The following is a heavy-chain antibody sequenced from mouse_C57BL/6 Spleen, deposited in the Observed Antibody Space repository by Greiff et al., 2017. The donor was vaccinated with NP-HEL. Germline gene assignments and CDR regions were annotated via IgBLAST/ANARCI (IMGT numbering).Heavy chain of an antibody. CDR1: GYTFTSYW. J-gene: IGHJ2*01. CDR3: ATYGYDDGFDY. V-gene: IGHV1-64*01. Sequence: QVQLQQPGAELVKPGASVKLSCKASGYTFTSYWMHWVKRRPGQGLEWIGMIHPNSGSTNYNEKFKSKATLTVDKSSSTAYMQLSSLTSEDSAVYYCATYGYDDGFDYWGQGTTLTVSS. D-gene: IGHD2-2*01. CDR2: IHPNSGST.